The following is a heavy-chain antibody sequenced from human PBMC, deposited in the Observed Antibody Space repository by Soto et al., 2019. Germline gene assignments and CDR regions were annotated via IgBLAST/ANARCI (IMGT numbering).Heavy chain of an antibody. CDR2: IQSDGSSI. CDR1: GFIFNNYW. Sequence: PGGSLRLSCAASGFIFNNYWMHWVRQVPGKGLMWVSRIQSDGSSIDYADSVKGRFTISRDNAKNTVYLQMNSLRADDTAVYYFAIDSSPYYDFWSGFYTYFDYWGQGVQVTVSS. V-gene: IGHV3-74*01. J-gene: IGHJ4*02. D-gene: IGHD3-3*01. CDR3: AIDSSPYYDFWSGFYTYFDY.